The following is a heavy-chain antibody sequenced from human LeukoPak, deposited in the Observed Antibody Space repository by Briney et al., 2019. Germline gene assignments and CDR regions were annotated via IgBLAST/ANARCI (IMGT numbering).Heavy chain of an antibody. Sequence: PGGSLRLSCAASGFTFSSYAMNWVRQAPGKGLEWVSAISGSGGSTYYADSVKGRFTISRDNSKNTLYLQMNSLRAEDTAVYYCAKASCGDDCYSLGYWGQGTLVTVSS. CDR3: AKASCGDDCYSLGY. CDR2: ISGSGGST. J-gene: IGHJ4*02. D-gene: IGHD2-21*02. CDR1: GFTFSSYA. V-gene: IGHV3-23*01.